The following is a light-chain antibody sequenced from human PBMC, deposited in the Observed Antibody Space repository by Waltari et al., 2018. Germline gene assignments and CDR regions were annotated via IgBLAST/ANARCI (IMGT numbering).Light chain of an antibody. J-gene: IGKJ3*01. Sequence: DIVMSQYPDSLAVSLGERATIKCKSGQSLLYSANNTNYLAWYQQKPGQPPKRLIYWASTRDSGVPDRFSGSGSGTDFTLTISSLQAADVAVYYCQQYFDTPSFGPGTKVEIK. CDR2: WAS. CDR3: QQYFDTPS. V-gene: IGKV4-1*01. CDR1: QSLLYSANNTNY.